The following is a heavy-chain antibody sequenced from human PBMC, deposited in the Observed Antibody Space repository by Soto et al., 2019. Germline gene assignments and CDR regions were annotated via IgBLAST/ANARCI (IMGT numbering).Heavy chain of an antibody. CDR3: ARGKNGYSSSWYLWFDP. V-gene: IGHV4-34*01. CDR2: IYYSQIT. CDR1: GGSLSGYY. Sequence: SETLSITCAVYGGSLSGYYWSCIRHPPGKGLEWTGDIYYSQITNYNPSHKTRVIISVDTSKNQFSLKLSSVTAADTAVYYCARGKNGYSSSWYLWFDPWGQGTLVTVS. D-gene: IGHD6-13*01. J-gene: IGHJ5*02.